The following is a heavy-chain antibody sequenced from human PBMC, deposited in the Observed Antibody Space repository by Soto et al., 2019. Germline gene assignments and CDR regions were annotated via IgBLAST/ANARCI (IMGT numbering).Heavy chain of an antibody. CDR2: ISAYNGNT. CDR3: ARAVYYDILTGYRYGMDV. Sequence: ASGKVSCKASGYTFTSYVISWVLQAPGQGLEWMGWISAYNGNTNYAQKLQGRVTMTTDTSTSTAYMELRSLRSDDTAVYYCARAVYYDILTGYRYGMDVWGQGTTVTVSS. V-gene: IGHV1-18*04. J-gene: IGHJ6*02. D-gene: IGHD3-9*01. CDR1: GYTFTSYV.